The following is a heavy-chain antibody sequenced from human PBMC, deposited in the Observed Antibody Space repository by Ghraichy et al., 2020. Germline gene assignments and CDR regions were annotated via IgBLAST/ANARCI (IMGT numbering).Heavy chain of an antibody. CDR1: GFTFSSYA. J-gene: IGHJ4*02. CDR3: ARAVSGVAASFYFDY. V-gene: IGHV3-30-3*01. D-gene: IGHD3-3*01. Sequence: GGSLRLSCAASGFTFSSYAMHWVRQAPGKGLEWVAVISYDGSNKYYADSVKGRFTISRDNSKNTLYLQMNSLRAEDTAVYYCARAVSGVAASFYFDYWGQGTLVTVSS. CDR2: ISYDGSNK.